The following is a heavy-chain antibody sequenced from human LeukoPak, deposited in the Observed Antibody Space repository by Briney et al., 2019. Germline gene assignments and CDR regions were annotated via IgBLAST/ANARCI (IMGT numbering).Heavy chain of an antibody. V-gene: IGHV3-21*01. D-gene: IGHD4-17*01. Sequence: PGGSLRLSCAASGFTFSSYSMNWVRQAPGKGLEWVSSISSSSSYIYYADSVKGRFTISRDNAKNSLYLQMNSLRAEDTAVYYCARDLRDRTVTTSPVWSFDYWGQGTLVTVSS. CDR3: ARDLRDRTVTTSPVWSFDY. CDR2: ISSSSSYI. J-gene: IGHJ4*02. CDR1: GFTFSSYS.